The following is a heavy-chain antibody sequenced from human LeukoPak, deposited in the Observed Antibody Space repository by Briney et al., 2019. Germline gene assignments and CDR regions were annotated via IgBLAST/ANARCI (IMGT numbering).Heavy chain of an antibody. CDR2: IYYSGST. J-gene: IGHJ5*02. D-gene: IGHD3-10*01. Sequence: PSDTLSLTCTVSGGSISSYYWSWIRQPPGKGLEWIGYIYYSGSTNYNPSLKSRVTISVDTSKNQFSLKLSSVTAADTAVYYCARAGGSYYPIMYNWFDPWGQGTLVTVSS. CDR3: ARAGGSYYPIMYNWFDP. V-gene: IGHV4-59*07. CDR1: GGSISSYY.